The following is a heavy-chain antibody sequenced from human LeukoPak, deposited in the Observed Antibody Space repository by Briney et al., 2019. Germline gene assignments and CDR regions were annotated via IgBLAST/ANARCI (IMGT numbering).Heavy chain of an antibody. V-gene: IGHV3-23*01. CDR1: GFTFSSYA. D-gene: IGHD3-10*01. Sequence: GGSLRLSCAASGFTFSSYAMSWVRQAPGKGLEWISSIGGRGSSTYYAGSVKGRFTISRDNSKDTLYLQMNSLRAEDTAIYYCAKDQSRDYGSGSYFRGIFGYWGQGTLVTVSS. CDR3: AKDQSRDYGSGSYFRGIFGY. J-gene: IGHJ4*02. CDR2: IGGRGSST.